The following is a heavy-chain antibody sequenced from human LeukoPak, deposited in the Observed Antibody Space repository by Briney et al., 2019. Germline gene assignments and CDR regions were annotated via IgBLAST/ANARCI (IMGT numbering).Heavy chain of an antibody. CDR2: INPNSGGT. CDR3: ARTKRIDMDV. J-gene: IGHJ6*03. D-gene: IGHD2/OR15-2a*01. CDR1: GFTFTGYY. Sequence: ASVKVSCKASGFTFTGYYIHWVRQAPGQGLEWMGWINPNSGGTNYAQKFQGRVTMTWDTSISTAYMELSGLRSDDTAVYYCARTKRIDMDVWGKGTTVTVSS. V-gene: IGHV1-2*02.